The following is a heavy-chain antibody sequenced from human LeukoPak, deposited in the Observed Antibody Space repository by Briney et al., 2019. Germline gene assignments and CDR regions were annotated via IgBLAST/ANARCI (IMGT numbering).Heavy chain of an antibody. V-gene: IGHV3-74*01. J-gene: IGHJ4*02. CDR3: ARAVGFLEWLLADYFDY. Sequence: AGGSLRLSCAASGFTFSSYWMHWVRQAPGKGLVWVSRINSDGSGTSYADSVKGRFTISTDNAKNTLYLQMNSLRAEDTAVYYCARAVGFLEWLLADYFDYWGQGTLVTVSS. CDR1: GFTFSSYW. CDR2: INSDGSGT. D-gene: IGHD3-3*01.